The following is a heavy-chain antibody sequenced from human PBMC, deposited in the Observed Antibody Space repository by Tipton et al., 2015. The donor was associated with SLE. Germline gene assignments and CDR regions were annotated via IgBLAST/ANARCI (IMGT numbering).Heavy chain of an antibody. V-gene: IGHV4-61*02. CDR3: ARSHCSSPSCYSYYYMDV. J-gene: IGHJ6*03. D-gene: IGHD2-2*02. CDR2: IYTSGSA. Sequence: LRLSCTVSGGSISSGTYYWSWIRQPAGKGLEWIGRIYTSGSANYNPPLKSRLTISVDTSKNQFSLKLSSVTAADTAVYYCARSHCSSPSCYSYYYMDVWGKGTTVTVSS. CDR1: GGSISSGTYY.